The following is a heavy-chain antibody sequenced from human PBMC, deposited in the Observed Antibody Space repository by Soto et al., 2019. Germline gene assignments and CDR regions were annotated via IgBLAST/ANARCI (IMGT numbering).Heavy chain of an antibody. V-gene: IGHV4-39*06. CDR1: GVSVSTNTQY. J-gene: IGHJ6*02. CDR3: ARIPRRHYYYYGMDV. CDR2: IYYGGRT. Sequence: SETLSLTCTVSGVSVSTNTQYWGWIRQSPGKGLEWIGSIYYGGRTYYNPSLKSRVTISVDKSKNQFPLKLSSVTAADTAVYYCARIPRRHYYYYGMDVWGQGTTVTVSS.